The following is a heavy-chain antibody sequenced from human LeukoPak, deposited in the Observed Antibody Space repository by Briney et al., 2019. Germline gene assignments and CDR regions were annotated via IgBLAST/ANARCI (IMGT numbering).Heavy chain of an antibody. D-gene: IGHD1-26*01. CDR1: GFTFSDYW. CDR2: IKQDGYEK. CDR3: ARDKIVGPTTLDH. V-gene: IGHV3-7*01. J-gene: IGHJ4*02. Sequence: PGGSLRLSCAASGFTFSDYWMSWVRLTPEKGLEWVANIKQDGYEKYYVDSVKGRFTISRDNAKNSLYLQMNSLRADDTAVYYCARDKIVGPTTLDHWGQGTLVTVSS.